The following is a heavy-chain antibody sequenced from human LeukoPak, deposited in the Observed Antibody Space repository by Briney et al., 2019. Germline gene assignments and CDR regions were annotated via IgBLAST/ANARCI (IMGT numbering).Heavy chain of an antibody. CDR2: INAGNGNT. D-gene: IGHD3-22*01. CDR1: GYTFTSYA. J-gene: IGHJ4*02. V-gene: IGHV1-3*01. CDR3: ARDPHNPAYYYDSSGYYYDY. Sequence: ASVKVSCKASGYTFTSYAMHWVRQAPGQRLEWMGWINAGNGNTKYSQKSQGRVTITRDTSASTAYMELSSLRSEDTAVYYCARDPHNPAYYYDSSGYYYDYWGQGTLVTVSS.